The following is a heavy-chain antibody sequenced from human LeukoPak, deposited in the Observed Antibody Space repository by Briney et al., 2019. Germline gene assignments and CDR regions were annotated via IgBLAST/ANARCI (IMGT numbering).Heavy chain of an antibody. J-gene: IGHJ5*02. CDR1: GFTVSSNY. CDR3: AKGNSIDDFWSGYYT. V-gene: IGHV3-66*01. D-gene: IGHD3-3*01. CDR2: IYSGGST. Sequence: PGGSLRLSCAASGFTVSSNYMSWVRQAPGKGLEWVSVIYSGGSTYYADSVKGRFTISRDNSKNTLYLQMNSLRAEDTAVYYCAKGNSIDDFWSGYYTWGQGTLVTVSS.